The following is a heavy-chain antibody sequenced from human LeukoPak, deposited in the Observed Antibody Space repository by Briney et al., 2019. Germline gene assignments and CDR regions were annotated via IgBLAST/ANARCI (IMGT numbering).Heavy chain of an antibody. CDR2: ISHNGDNK. Sequence: GGSLRLSCATSGFNFSGFAMNWVRQAPGKGPKWVAVISHNGDNKYYADSVKGRFIISRDNSKNTLFLQLNSLRPEDTAVYYCATLYDFPSDFWGQGTLVTVSS. CDR1: GFNFSGFA. V-gene: IGHV3-30-3*01. CDR3: ATLYDFPSDF. J-gene: IGHJ4*02. D-gene: IGHD3-3*01.